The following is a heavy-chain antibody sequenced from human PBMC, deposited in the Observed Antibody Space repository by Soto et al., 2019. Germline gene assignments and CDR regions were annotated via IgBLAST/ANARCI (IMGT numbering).Heavy chain of an antibody. CDR1: GYTFTSYG. V-gene: IGHV1-18*01. CDR2: ISAYNGNT. D-gene: IGHD3-22*01. CDR3: ARIYDSSGLNDAFDI. Sequence: ASVKVSCKASGYTFTSYGISWVRQAPGQGLEWMGWISAYNGNTNYAQKLQGRVTMTTDTSTSTAYMELRSLRSDDTAVYYCARIYDSSGLNDAFDIWGQGTMVTVSS. J-gene: IGHJ3*02.